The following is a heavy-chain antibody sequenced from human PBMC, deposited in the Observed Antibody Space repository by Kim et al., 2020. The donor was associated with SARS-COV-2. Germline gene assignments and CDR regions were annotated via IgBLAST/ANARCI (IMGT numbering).Heavy chain of an antibody. CDR3: ARDLTSYDSSGYYYF. D-gene: IGHD3-22*01. CDR1: GYTFTSYA. CDR2: INTNTGNP. V-gene: IGHV7-4-1*02. J-gene: IGHJ4*02. Sequence: ASVKVSCKDSGYTFTSYAMNWVRQAPGQGLEWMGWINTNTGNPTYAQGFTGRFVFSLDTSVSTAYLQISSLKAEDTAVYYCARDLTSYDSSGYYYFWGQGTLVTVSS.